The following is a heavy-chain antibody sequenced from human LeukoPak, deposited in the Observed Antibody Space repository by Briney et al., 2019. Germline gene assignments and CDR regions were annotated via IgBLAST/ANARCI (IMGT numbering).Heavy chain of an antibody. J-gene: IGHJ4*02. CDR3: ARSEVGYCSSTSCSLFDY. Sequence: GESLKISCKGSGYSFTSYWIGWVRQMPGKGLEWMGIIYPGDSDTRYSPSFQGQVTISADKSISTAYLQWSSLKASDTAMYYCARSEVGYCSSTSCSLFDYRGQGTLVTVSS. V-gene: IGHV5-51*01. CDR2: IYPGDSDT. CDR1: GYSFTSYW. D-gene: IGHD2-2*01.